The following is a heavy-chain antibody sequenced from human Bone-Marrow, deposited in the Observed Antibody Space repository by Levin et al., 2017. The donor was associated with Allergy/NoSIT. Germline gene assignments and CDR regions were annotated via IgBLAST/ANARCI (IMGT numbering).Heavy chain of an antibody. J-gene: IGHJ6*02. CDR3: TKDLSSDYGEDFFYYGLTV. Sequence: GESLKISCAASGFAFSTYAMTWVRQAPGGGLEWVSSISGSGTNTYYAESVRGRFTISADRSKNTLYLQMNSLRAEDSAIYYCTKDLSSDYGEDFFYYGLTVWGPGTTVTVSS. V-gene: IGHV3-23*01. CDR2: ISGSGTNT. CDR1: GFAFSTYA. D-gene: IGHD4/OR15-4a*01.